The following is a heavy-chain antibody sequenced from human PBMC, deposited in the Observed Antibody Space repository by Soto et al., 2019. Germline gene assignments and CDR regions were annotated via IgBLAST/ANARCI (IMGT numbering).Heavy chain of an antibody. CDR2: IYYSGST. CDR3: ARDRYDDSSGYYPSVFDS. Sequence: QVQLQESGPGLVKPSQTLCLTCTVSGGSISSGGYYWSWIRQHPGKGLEWIGYIYYSGSTYYNPSLKSRVTISLDTSKNQFSLKMSSVTAADKAVYYCARDRYDDSSGYYPSVFDSWGQGTLVTVSS. D-gene: IGHD3-22*01. J-gene: IGHJ4*02. V-gene: IGHV4-31*03. CDR1: GGSISSGGYY.